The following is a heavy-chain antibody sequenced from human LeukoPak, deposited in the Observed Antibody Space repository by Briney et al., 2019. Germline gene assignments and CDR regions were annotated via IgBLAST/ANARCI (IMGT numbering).Heavy chain of an antibody. CDR2: ISGSGDTT. CDR1: GFTFSSYA. Sequence: GGSLRLSCAASGFTFSSYAMSWVRQAPGKGLEWVSVISGSGDTTNYADSVKGRFTISRDNSKNTLYLQMNSLRDEDTAVFYCARSRYDYIWGIDYWGQGTLVTISS. J-gene: IGHJ4*02. CDR3: ARSRYDYIWGIDY. V-gene: IGHV3-23*01. D-gene: IGHD3-16*01.